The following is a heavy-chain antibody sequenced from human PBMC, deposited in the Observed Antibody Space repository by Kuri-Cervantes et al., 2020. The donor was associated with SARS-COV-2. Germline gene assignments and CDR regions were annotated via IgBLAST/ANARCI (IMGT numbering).Heavy chain of an antibody. D-gene: IGHD1-26*01. Sequence: SETLSLTCTVSGGSISSSSYYWGCIRQPPGKGLEWIGYIYHSGSTYYNPSLKSRVTISVDRSKNQFSLKLSSVTAADTAVYYCARSDGRGWEEGKFDYWGQGTLVTVSS. J-gene: IGHJ4*02. CDR3: ARSDGRGWEEGKFDY. V-gene: IGHV4-30-2*01. CDR1: GGSISSSSYY. CDR2: IYHSGST.